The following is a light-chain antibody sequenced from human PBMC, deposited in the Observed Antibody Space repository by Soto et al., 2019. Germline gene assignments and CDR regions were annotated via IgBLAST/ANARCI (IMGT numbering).Light chain of an antibody. J-gene: IGLJ1*01. Sequence: QSVLTQPASVSGSPGQSITISCTGTSSDVGCYNLVSWYQQHPGKAPKPMIYEVSKRPSGVSNRFSGSKSVNTASLTISGLRAEDEPVYSCCSYAGSSPSSYASGTGTKFTVL. CDR2: EVS. CDR3: CSYAGSSPSSYA. V-gene: IGLV2-23*02. CDR1: SSDVGCYNL.